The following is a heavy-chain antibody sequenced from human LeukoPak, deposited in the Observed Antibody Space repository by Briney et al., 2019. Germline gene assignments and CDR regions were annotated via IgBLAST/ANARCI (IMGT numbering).Heavy chain of an antibody. J-gene: IGHJ4*02. Sequence: GGSLRLSCAASGFTVSSNYMSWVRQAPGKGLEWVSVIYSDGSTNYADSVKGRFTISRDNSKNSLYLQMNSLRAEDTAVYYCARASMRMTTAGLVDYWGRGTLVTVSS. CDR3: ARASMRMTTAGLVDY. D-gene: IGHD6-13*01. CDR1: GFTVSSNY. V-gene: IGHV3-53*01. CDR2: IYSDGST.